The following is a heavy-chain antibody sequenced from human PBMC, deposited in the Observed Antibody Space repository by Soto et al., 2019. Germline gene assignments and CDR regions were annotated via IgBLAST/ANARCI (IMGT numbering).Heavy chain of an antibody. V-gene: IGHV1-69*13. CDR1: GGTFSSYA. Sequence: GASVKVSCKASGGTFSSYAISWVRQAPGQGLEWMGGIIPIFGTANYAQKFQGRVTITADESTSTAYMELSSLRSEDTAVYYCARGSSSSKGYCYGMDVWGQGTTVTVSS. CDR3: ARGSSSSKGYCYGMDV. J-gene: IGHJ6*02. CDR2: IIPIFGTA. D-gene: IGHD6-6*01.